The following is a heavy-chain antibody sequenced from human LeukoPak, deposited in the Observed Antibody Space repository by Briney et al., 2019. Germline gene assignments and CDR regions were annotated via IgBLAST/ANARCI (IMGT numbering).Heavy chain of an antibody. CDR3: ARLSRYCSGGSCDYYYYYMDV. CDR1: GSTFSSYS. Sequence: GGSLRLSCAASGSTFSSYSMNWVRQAPGKGLEWVSSISSSSSYIYYADSVKGRLTISRDNAKNSLYLQMNSLRAEDTAVYYCARLSRYCSGGSCDYYYYYMDVWGKGTTVTVSS. CDR2: ISSSSSYI. J-gene: IGHJ6*03. D-gene: IGHD2-15*01. V-gene: IGHV3-21*01.